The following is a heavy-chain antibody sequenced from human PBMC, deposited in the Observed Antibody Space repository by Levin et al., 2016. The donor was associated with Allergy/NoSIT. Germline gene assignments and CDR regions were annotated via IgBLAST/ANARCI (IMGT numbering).Heavy chain of an antibody. J-gene: IGHJ4*02. CDR3: ATDNKDTKKSDF. CDR1: GFTFSSYW. D-gene: IGHD1-1*01. CDR2: INEDGSEK. Sequence: GESLKISCEASGFTFSSYWMNWVRQAPGKGLEWVANINEDGSEKHYVDSVKGQFTISRDNAKNSLYLQIHSLRAEDTAVYYCATDNKDTKKSDFWGQGTLVTVSS. V-gene: IGHV3-7*01.